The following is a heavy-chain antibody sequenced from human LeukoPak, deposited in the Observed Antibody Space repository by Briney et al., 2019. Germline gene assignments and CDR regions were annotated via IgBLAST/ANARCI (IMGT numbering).Heavy chain of an antibody. Sequence: ASVKVSCKASGYTFTGFYMHWERQAPGQGLEWMGRINPNSGGTNDAQKLQGRVTMTRDTSISTADMELSRLRSDDTAVYYCARVFSTQGYWGQGTLVTVSS. CDR3: ARVFSTQGY. CDR2: INPNSGGT. J-gene: IGHJ4*02. V-gene: IGHV1-2*06. D-gene: IGHD3-3*02. CDR1: GYTFTGFY.